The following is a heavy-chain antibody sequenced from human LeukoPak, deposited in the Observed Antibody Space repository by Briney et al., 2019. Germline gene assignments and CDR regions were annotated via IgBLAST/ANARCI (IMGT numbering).Heavy chain of an antibody. CDR1: GGSISSGGYY. V-gene: IGHV4-31*03. Sequence: PSETLSLTCTVSGGSISSGGYYWSWIRQHPGKGLEWIGYIYYSGSTYYNPSLKSRVTISVDTSKNQFSLKLSSVTAADTAVYYCAMGIDILTGYGVFDYWGQGTLVTVSS. J-gene: IGHJ4*02. D-gene: IGHD3-9*01. CDR3: AMGIDILTGYGVFDY. CDR2: IYYSGST.